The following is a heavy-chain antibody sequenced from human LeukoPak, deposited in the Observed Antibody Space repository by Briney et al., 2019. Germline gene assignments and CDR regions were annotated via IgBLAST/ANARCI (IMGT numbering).Heavy chain of an antibody. D-gene: IGHD6-19*01. CDR2: IHTSGTT. CDR1: GASISSYY. Sequence: SETLSLTCTVSGASISSYYWSWIRQPAGKGLEWIGRIHTSGTTNYNPSLKSRITMSVDTSKNQFSLKLSSVTAADTAVYYCARELAVAGSFDYWGQGTLVTVSS. CDR3: ARELAVAGSFDY. J-gene: IGHJ4*02. V-gene: IGHV4-4*07.